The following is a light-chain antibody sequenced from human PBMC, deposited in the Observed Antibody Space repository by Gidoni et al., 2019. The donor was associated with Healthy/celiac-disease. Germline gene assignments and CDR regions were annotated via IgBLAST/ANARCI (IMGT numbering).Light chain of an antibody. Sequence: IVMTQSPATLPVSPGERATLSCRASPSGSSNLAWYQQKPGQAPRLLIYGSSTRATGIPARVSGSGSGTEFTLTISSLQSEDFAVYYCQQYNNWPRTFGQGTKVEIK. CDR2: GSS. CDR1: PSGSSN. V-gene: IGKV3-15*01. CDR3: QQYNNWPRT. J-gene: IGKJ1*01.